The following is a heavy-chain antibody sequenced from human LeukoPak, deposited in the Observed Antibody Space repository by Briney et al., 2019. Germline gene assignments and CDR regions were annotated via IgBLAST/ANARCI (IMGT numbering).Heavy chain of an antibody. CDR2: INGGSGNT. CDR3: ANPRYDSSGYYYVD. CDR1: GYTFTSYG. Sequence: SVKVSCKASGYTFTSYGISWVRQAPGQGLDWMGWINGGSGNTKYSPEFQGRVTITRDTSASTAYMEQSSLRSEDTAVYYCANPRYDSSGYYYVDWGQGTLVTVSS. J-gene: IGHJ4*02. V-gene: IGHV1-18*01. D-gene: IGHD3-22*01.